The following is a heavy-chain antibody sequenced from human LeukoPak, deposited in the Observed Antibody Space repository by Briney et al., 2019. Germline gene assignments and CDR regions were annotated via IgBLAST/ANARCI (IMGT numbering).Heavy chain of an antibody. CDR3: APRPPMTTYYFMDV. V-gene: IGHV3-30*02. CDR2: IRYDGSDK. D-gene: IGHD4-17*01. Sequence: GGSLRLSCTASGFTFSTYGMHWGRQAPGKGLEWVAFIRYDGSDKYYADSVKGRFTISRDNSKNTVWLQMSTLRPEDTAVYYCAPRPPMTTYYFMDVWGTGTTVTVAS. CDR1: GFTFSTYG. J-gene: IGHJ6*03.